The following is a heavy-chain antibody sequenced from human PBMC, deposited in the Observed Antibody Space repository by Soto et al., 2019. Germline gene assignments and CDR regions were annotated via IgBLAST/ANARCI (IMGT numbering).Heavy chain of an antibody. CDR2: IYYSGST. CDR3: ARIIMNYYRLEY. V-gene: IGHV4-30-4*01. J-gene: IGHJ4*02. CDR1: VASINSGDYY. Sequence: PSETLSLTCTFSVASINSGDYYWSWIRQPPGKGLEWIGHIYYSGSTYYNPSLKSRAGISVDSSRSQVSLKLTSVTAADTAVYFCARIIMNYYRLEYWGQRALVIVSS. D-gene: IGHD3-10*01.